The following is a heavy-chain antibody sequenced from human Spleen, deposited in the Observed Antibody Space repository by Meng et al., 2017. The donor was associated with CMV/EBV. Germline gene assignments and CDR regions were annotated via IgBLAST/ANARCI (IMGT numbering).Heavy chain of an antibody. D-gene: IGHD6-13*01. J-gene: IGHJ4*02. CDR3: ARLEGASAAGDY. V-gene: IGHV5-51*01. Sequence: GESLKIYCKGSGYSFTSYWIGLVRQMPGKGLDWMGIIYSGDSDTRYSPSFQGQVTISADKSISTAYLQWSSLKASDTAMYYCARLEGASAAGDYWGQGTLVTVSS. CDR1: GYSFTSYW. CDR2: IYSGDSDT.